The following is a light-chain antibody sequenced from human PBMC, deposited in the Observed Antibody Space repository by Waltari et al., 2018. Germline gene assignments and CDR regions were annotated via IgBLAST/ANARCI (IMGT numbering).Light chain of an antibody. CDR3: SSYTGSSSYV. CDR1: RNDVGAYNY. CDR2: EVS. Sequence: QSALTQPPSASGSPGQSVTISCTGTRNDVGAYNYVPWYQQHPAKAPKLMIYEVSKRPSGVPDRFSGSKSGNTASLTVSGLQAEDEADYYCSSYTGSSSYVFGTGTKVAVL. V-gene: IGLV2-8*01. J-gene: IGLJ1*01.